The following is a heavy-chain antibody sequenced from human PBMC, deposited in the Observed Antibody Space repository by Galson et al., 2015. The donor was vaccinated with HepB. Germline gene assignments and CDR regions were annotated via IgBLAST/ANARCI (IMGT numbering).Heavy chain of an antibody. CDR1: GYTFTSYY. J-gene: IGHJ5*02. D-gene: IGHD2-21*02. CDR3: ARAECGGDCFYAEGGFDP. CDR2: INPSGGST. Sequence: SVKVSCKASGYTFTSYYMHWVRQAPGQGLEWMGIINPSGGSTSYAQKFQGRATMTRDTSTSTVYMELSSLRSEDTAVYYCARAECGGDCFYAEGGFDPWGQGTLVTVSS. V-gene: IGHV1-46*03.